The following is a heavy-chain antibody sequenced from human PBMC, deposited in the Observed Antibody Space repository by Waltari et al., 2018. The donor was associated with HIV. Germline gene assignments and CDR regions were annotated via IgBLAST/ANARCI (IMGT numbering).Heavy chain of an antibody. D-gene: IGHD6-6*01. Sequence: QVPLLVSGGGVVQPGRSLRLSCEVSGFTFSDYGFHWVRQAPGRGLEWVALISYDGRNKYYAESVKGRFTLSRDNAKNTLFLQMNSLRAEDTAVYYCAKEDFEYGSSSHLGYWGQGTLVTVSS. CDR2: ISYDGRNK. CDR1: GFTFSDYG. V-gene: IGHV3-30*18. J-gene: IGHJ4*02. CDR3: AKEDFEYGSSSHLGY.